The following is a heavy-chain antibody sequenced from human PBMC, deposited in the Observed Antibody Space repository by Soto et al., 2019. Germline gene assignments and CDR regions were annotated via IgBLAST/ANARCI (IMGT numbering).Heavy chain of an antibody. CDR1: GYTFTSYG. CDR3: ARDPSIAVAGRNWFDP. J-gene: IGHJ5*02. Sequence: ASVKVSCKASGYTFTSYGISWVRQAPGQGLEWMGWISAYNGNTNYAQKLRGRVTMTTDTSTSTAYMELRSLRSDDTAVYYCARDPSIAVAGRNWFDPWGQGTLVTVSS. CDR2: ISAYNGNT. V-gene: IGHV1-18*01. D-gene: IGHD6-19*01.